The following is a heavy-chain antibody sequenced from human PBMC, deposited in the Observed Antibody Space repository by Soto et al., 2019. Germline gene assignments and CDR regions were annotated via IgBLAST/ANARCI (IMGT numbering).Heavy chain of an antibody. J-gene: IGHJ6*02. CDR2: ISYDGSNK. CDR1: GCTFSSYG. D-gene: IGHD3-10*01. Sequence: SGGSLRLSCAASGCTFSSYGMHWVRQAPGKGLEWVAVISYDGSNKYYADSVKGRFTISRDNSKNTLYLQMNSLRAEDTAVYYCAKDLSSFTMVRGAMNYYYYYGMDVWGQGTTVTVSS. V-gene: IGHV3-30*18. CDR3: AKDLSSFTMVRGAMNYYYYYGMDV.